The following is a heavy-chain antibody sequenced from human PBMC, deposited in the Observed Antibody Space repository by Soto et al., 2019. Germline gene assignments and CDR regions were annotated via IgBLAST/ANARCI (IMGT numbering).Heavy chain of an antibody. CDR3: ARDGIAARNWFDP. V-gene: IGHV3-30*04. Sequence: GGSLRLSCAASGFTFNNYAMHWVRQAPGKGLEWVAVISYDGRNKYYAESLKGQFTISRDNSKNTVYLQMNSLRAEDTAVYYCARDGIAARNWFDPWGQGTLVTVSS. CDR1: GFTFNNYA. J-gene: IGHJ5*02. D-gene: IGHD6-6*01. CDR2: ISYDGRNK.